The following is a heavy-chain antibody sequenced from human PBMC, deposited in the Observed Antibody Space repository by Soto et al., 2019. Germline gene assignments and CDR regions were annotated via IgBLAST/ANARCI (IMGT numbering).Heavy chain of an antibody. J-gene: IGHJ4*02. CDR2: ISGSGGST. V-gene: IGHV3-23*01. CDR3: ARDRAVYYDFWRPIDY. CDR1: GFTFSSYA. Sequence: GGSLRLSCAASGFTFSSYAMSWVRQAPGKGLEWVSAISGSGGSTYYADSVKGRFTISRDNSKNTLYLQMNSLRAEDTAVYYCARDRAVYYDFWRPIDYWGQGTLVTVSS. D-gene: IGHD3-3*01.